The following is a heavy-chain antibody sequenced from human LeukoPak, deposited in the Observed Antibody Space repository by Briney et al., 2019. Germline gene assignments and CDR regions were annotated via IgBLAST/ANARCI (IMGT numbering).Heavy chain of an antibody. CDR3: ARVGPPLGYYGSDAFDI. J-gene: IGHJ3*02. D-gene: IGHD1-26*01. Sequence: PGGSLRLSCAASGFTFSSYAMSWVRQAPGKGLEWVSGISGSGGNTYYADSVKGRFTISRDNAKNSLYLQMNSLRAEDTAVYYCARVGPPLGYYGSDAFDIWGQGTMVTVSS. V-gene: IGHV3-23*01. CDR2: ISGSGGNT. CDR1: GFTFSSYA.